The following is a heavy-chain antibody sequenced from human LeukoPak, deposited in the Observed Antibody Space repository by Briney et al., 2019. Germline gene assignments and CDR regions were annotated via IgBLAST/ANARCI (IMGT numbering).Heavy chain of an antibody. Sequence: GGSLRLSCAASGXTFSSYAMSWVRQAPGKGLEWVSVISGSAATTYYADSVKGRFTISRDNSKNTLSLQMNSLRAEDTAVYYCARDLKGVVGATNVGDAFDIWGQGTMVTVSS. CDR1: GXTFSSYA. CDR3: ARDLKGVVGATNVGDAFDI. V-gene: IGHV3-23*01. CDR2: ISGSAATT. J-gene: IGHJ3*02. D-gene: IGHD1-26*01.